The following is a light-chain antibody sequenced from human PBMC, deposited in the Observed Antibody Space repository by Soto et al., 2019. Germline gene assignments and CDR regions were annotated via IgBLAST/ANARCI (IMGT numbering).Light chain of an antibody. J-gene: IGKJ1*01. CDR3: QQYGTSPQT. V-gene: IGKV3-20*01. Sequence: EIVLTQSPGTLSLSPGERATLSCRASQSVSNSYLAWYQQKRGQAPRLLISGASRRATGIPDRFSGSGSGTDVTLSITRLEPEDFAVYYCQQYGTSPQTFGQGTKVEIK. CDR2: GAS. CDR1: QSVSNSY.